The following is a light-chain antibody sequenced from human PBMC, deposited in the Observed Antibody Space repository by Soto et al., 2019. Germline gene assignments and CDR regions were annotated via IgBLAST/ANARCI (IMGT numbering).Light chain of an antibody. CDR2: DVS. Sequence: QSARTQPASVSGSPGQSITISCTGTSSDVGGYNFVSWYQQHPGKAPKFMIYDVSNRPSGVSDRFSGSKSGNTASLTISGLQAEDEADYYCRSYTSSSTYVFGTGTKLTVL. J-gene: IGLJ1*01. CDR3: RSYTSSSTYV. V-gene: IGLV2-14*01. CDR1: SSDVGGYNF.